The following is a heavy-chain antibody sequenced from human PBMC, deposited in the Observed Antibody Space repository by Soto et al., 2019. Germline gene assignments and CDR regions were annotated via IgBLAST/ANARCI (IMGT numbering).Heavy chain of an antibody. V-gene: IGHV4-30-4*01. CDR2: IYYSGST. CDR1: GGPISSGDYY. Sequence: SETLSLTCTVSGGPISSGDYYWSWIRQPPGKGLEWIGYIYYSGSTYYNPSLKSRVTISVDTSKNQFSLKLSSVTAADTAVYYCARGVLRYYYGMDVWGQGTTVTVSS. CDR3: ARGVLRYYYGMDV. J-gene: IGHJ6*02.